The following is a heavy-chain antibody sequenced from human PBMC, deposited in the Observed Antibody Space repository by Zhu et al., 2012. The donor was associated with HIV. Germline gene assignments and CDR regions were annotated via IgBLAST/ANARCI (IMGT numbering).Heavy chain of an antibody. CDR3: ARADGSGTYYYYYMDS. V-gene: IGHV4-30-4*08. CDR2: IHHSGTT. J-gene: IGHJ6*03. CDR1: GGSISSGDYY. Sequence: QVQLQESGPGLVKPSQTLSLTCTVSGGSISSGDYYWSWIRQPPGKGLEWIAYIHHSGTTYYNPSLKSRLSISIDTSKNQFSLRLSSVSAADTAVYFCARADGSGTYYYYYMDSGAKGQRSPSP. D-gene: IGHD3-10*01.